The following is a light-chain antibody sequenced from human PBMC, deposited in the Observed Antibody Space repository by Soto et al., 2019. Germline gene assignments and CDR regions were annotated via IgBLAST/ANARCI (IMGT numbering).Light chain of an antibody. J-gene: IGLJ1*01. V-gene: IGLV2-14*01. CDR2: DVS. CDR1: RSDVGGYNY. Sequence: QSVLTQPASVSGSPGQSITISCTGNRSDVGGYNYVSWYQQHPGKAPKLMIYDVSNRPSGVSNRFSGSKSGNTASLTISGLQAEDEADYYCSSYTCSSTRYVFGTGTKVTVL. CDR3: SSYTCSSTRYV.